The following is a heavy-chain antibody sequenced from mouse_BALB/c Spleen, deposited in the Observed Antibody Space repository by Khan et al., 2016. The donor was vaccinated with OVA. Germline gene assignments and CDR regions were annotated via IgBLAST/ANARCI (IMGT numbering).Heavy chain of an antibody. V-gene: IGHV3-2*02. J-gene: IGHJ2*01. CDR1: GYSITSGYG. D-gene: IGHD1-2*01. CDR3: ARTARIKY. Sequence: EVRLQESGPGLVKPSQSLSLTCTVTGYSITSGYGWNWIRQFPGKKLEWMGYISYSGSTNYNPSLKSRISITRDTSKNQFLLQLNSVTAEDTATYYCARTARIKYWGQGTTLTFSS. CDR2: ISYSGST.